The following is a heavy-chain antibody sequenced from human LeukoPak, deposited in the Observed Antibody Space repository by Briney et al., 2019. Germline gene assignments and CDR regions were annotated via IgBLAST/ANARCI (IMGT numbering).Heavy chain of an antibody. CDR2: INHSGST. J-gene: IGHJ3*02. D-gene: IGHD1-26*01. CDR1: GGSFSGYY. V-gene: IGHV4-34*01. CDR3: ARARLVGATTPAFDI. Sequence: PSETLSLTCAVYGGSFSGYYWSWIRQPPGKGLEWIGEINHSGSTNYNPSLKSRVTISVDTSKNQFSLKLSSVTAADTAVYYCARARLVGATTPAFDIWGQGTMVTVSS.